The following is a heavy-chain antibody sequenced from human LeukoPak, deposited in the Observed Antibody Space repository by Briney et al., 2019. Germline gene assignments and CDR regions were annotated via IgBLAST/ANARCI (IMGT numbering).Heavy chain of an antibody. V-gene: IGHV4-59*01. Sequence: PSETLSLTCAVSGDSISNYYWRWIRQPPGKGLEWFGYIYYSGSSNYNPSLKRRVTISVDTSKNPFSLKLSSVTAADTAVYYCASQRYTGYDQSPYYFDYWGQGTLVTVSS. CDR3: ASQRYTGYDQSPYYFDY. CDR2: IYYSGSS. D-gene: IGHD5-12*01. J-gene: IGHJ4*02. CDR1: GDSISNYY.